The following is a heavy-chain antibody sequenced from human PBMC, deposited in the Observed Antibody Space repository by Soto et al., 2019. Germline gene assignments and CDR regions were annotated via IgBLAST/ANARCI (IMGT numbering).Heavy chain of an antibody. CDR2: IYYSGST. J-gene: IGHJ5*02. V-gene: IGHV4-30-4*01. CDR1: GGSISSGDYY. Sequence: SETLSLTCTVSGGSISSGDYYWSWIRQPPGKGLEWIGYIYYSGSTYYSPSLKSRVTISVDTSKNQFSLKLSSVTAADTAVYYCARALVNAIAGLCPWGQGTLVTVSS. CDR3: ARALVNAIAGLCP. D-gene: IGHD2-8*01.